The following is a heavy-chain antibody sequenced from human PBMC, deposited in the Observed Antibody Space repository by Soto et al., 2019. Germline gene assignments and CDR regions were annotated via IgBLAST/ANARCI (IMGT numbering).Heavy chain of an antibody. V-gene: IGHV3-30*18. CDR2: ISYDGSNK. CDR1: GFTFSSYG. Sequence: QVQLVETGGGVVQPGRSLRLSCAASGFTFSSYGMHWVRQAPGKGLEWVAVISYDGSNKYYADSVKGRFTISRDNSKNTLYLQMNSLRAEDTAVYYCAKDSDYYDSSGYTYYYCYGMDVWGQGTTVTVSS. CDR3: AKDSDYYDSSGYTYYYCYGMDV. D-gene: IGHD3-22*01. J-gene: IGHJ6*02.